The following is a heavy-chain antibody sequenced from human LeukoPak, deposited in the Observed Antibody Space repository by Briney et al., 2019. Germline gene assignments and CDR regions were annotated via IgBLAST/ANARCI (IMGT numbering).Heavy chain of an antibody. Sequence: ASVKVSCKASGGTFSSYAISWVRQAPGQGLEWMGGIIPIFGTANYAQKFQGRVTMTTDTSTSTAYMGLRSLRSDDTAVYYCARDAGDIVVVPAAYWGQGTLVTVSS. D-gene: IGHD2-2*01. CDR2: IIPIFGTA. CDR3: ARDAGDIVVVPAAY. J-gene: IGHJ4*02. V-gene: IGHV1-69*05. CDR1: GGTFSSYA.